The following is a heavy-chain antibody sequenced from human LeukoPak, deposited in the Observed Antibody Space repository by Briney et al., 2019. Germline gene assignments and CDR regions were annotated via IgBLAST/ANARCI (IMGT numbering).Heavy chain of an antibody. V-gene: IGHV4-4*07. J-gene: IGHJ3*02. CDR2: IYSSGNT. CDR1: GYSISSGYY. CDR3: ARVDSDAFNM. Sequence: SETLSLTCTVSGYSISSGYYWSWIRQPAGKGLEWIGRIYSSGNTNYHPSLKSRVTMSIDTSKNQFSLTLNSVTAADTAVYYCARVDSDAFNMWGQGTMVTVSS. D-gene: IGHD2-2*03.